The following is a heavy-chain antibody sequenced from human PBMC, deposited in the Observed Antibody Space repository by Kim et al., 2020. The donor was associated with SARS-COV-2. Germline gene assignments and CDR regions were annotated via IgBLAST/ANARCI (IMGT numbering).Heavy chain of an antibody. CDR3: AKYDSIAAAGGYYYYGMDV. Sequence: GRFTISRDNSKNTLYLQMNSLRAEDTAVYYCAKYDSIAAAGGYYYYGMDVWGQGTTVTVSS. V-gene: IGHV3-23*01. D-gene: IGHD6-13*01. J-gene: IGHJ6*02.